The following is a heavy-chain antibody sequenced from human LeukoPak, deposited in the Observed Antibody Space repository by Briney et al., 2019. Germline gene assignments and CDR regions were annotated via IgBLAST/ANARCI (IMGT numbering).Heavy chain of an antibody. V-gene: IGHV3-7*04. CDR3: SRGFHP. CDR1: GFPFGTYW. Sequence: GGSLRLSCEGSGFPFGTYWMAWVRQAPGKGLEWVASIKHDGREEHYVDSIKGRFTISRDNGKNSVYLQMNNLRVEDTAMYYCSRGFHPWGQGTLVIVSS. J-gene: IGHJ5*02. CDR2: IKHDGREE.